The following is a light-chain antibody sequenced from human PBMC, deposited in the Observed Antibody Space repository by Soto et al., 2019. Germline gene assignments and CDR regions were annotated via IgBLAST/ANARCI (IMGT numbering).Light chain of an antibody. CDR1: SSDVGGYNY. CDR3: SSYAGGSNV. CDR2: EVN. Sequence: QSALTQPPSASGSPGQSVAISCTGTSSDVGGYNYVSWYQQPPGKAPKLMIYEVNKRPSGVPDRCSGSKSGNTASLTVSGLQAEDEADYYCSSYAGGSNVFGTGTKLTVL. J-gene: IGLJ1*01. V-gene: IGLV2-8*01.